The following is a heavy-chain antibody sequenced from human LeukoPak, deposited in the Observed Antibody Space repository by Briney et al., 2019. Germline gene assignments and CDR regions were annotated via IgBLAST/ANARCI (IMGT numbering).Heavy chain of an antibody. Sequence: GGSLRLSCAASGFTFSSYAMSWVRQDPGKGLEWVSAISGSGGSTYYADSVKGRFTISRDNSKNTLYLQMNSLRAEDTAVYYCAKDRVDLYYYDSSGYPDDAFDIWGQGTMVTVSS. V-gene: IGHV3-23*01. CDR1: GFTFSSYA. D-gene: IGHD3-22*01. CDR2: ISGSGGST. J-gene: IGHJ3*02. CDR3: AKDRVDLYYYDSSGYPDDAFDI.